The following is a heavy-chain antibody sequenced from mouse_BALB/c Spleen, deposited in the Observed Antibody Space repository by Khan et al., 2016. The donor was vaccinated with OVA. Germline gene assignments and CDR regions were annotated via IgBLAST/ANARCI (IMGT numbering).Heavy chain of an antibody. J-gene: IGHJ4*01. Sequence: QIQLVQSGPELKQPGETVKISCKASGYIFTNYGMTWVKQAPGKGLKWMGWINTYTGEPTYADDFKGRFAFSLETSANTAYLQINNLKNEDTATYFCARTLYGSGYDYAMDYWGQGPSVTVSS. CDR1: GYIFTNYG. D-gene: IGHD1-1*01. CDR3: ARTLYGSGYDYAMDY. V-gene: IGHV9-3-1*01. CDR2: INTYTGEP.